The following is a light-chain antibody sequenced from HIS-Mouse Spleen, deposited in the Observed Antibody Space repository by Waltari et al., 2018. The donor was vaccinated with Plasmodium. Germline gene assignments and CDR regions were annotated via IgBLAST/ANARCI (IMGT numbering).Light chain of an antibody. Sequence: SYELTQPPSVSVSPGKPARITCPGGALPKTYAYWDQQKSGQAPVLGIYEDSKRPSGIPERFSGSSSGTMATLTISGAQVEDEADYYCYSTDSSGNHRVFGGGTKLTVL. CDR3: YSTDSSGNHRV. CDR1: ALPKTY. J-gene: IGLJ3*02. CDR2: EDS. V-gene: IGLV3-10*01.